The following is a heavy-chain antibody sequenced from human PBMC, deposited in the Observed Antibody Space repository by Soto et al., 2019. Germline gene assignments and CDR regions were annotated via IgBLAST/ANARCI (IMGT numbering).Heavy chain of an antibody. CDR2: IYHSGST. V-gene: IGHV4-4*02. Sequence: SETLSLTCEVSGGSISSISWWSWFRQPPGKGLKWIGEIYHSGSTTYNPSLKSRVTISVDKSKNQFSLKLKSVTAADTAIYYCARGGGPDIAYGMDVWGQGTTVTVSS. J-gene: IGHJ6*02. D-gene: IGHD5-12*01. CDR1: GGSISSISW. CDR3: ARGGGPDIAYGMDV.